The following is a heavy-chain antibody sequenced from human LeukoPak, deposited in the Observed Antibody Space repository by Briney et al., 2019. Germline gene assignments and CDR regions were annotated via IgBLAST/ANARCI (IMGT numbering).Heavy chain of an antibody. V-gene: IGHV3-48*02. CDR3: ARGPAAAIDY. CDR2: ISSSSYTI. D-gene: IGHD2-2*01. Sequence: GGSLRLSCAASGFTFNSYSMNWVRQAPGKGLEWVSYISSSSYTIYYADSMKGRFTISRDNCKNSLYLQMNSLRDEDTAIYYCARGPAAAIDYWGQGTLVTVSS. J-gene: IGHJ4*02. CDR1: GFTFNSYS.